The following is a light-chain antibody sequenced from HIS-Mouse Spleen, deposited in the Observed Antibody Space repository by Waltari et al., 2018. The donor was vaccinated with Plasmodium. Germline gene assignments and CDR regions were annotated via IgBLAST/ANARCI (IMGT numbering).Light chain of an antibody. V-gene: IGKV3-15*01. CDR2: GAS. Sequence: EIVMTQSPATLSVSPGERATLSCRAKQSVSSNLAWYQQKPGQAPRLLIYGASTRATGIPARFSGSGSGTEFTLTISSLQSEDFALYYCQQYNNWSFTFGPGTKVDIK. CDR1: QSVSSN. J-gene: IGKJ3*01. CDR3: QQYNNWSFT.